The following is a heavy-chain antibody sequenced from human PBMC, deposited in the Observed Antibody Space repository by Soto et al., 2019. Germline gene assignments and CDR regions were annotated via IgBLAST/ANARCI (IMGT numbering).Heavy chain of an antibody. J-gene: IGHJ5*02. CDR1: WLTVSSNY. CDR3: ARAWWSSSRCFDP. CDR2: IYSGGTT. D-gene: IGHD6-6*01. V-gene: IGHV3-53*02. Sequence: EVQLVETGGGLIQPGGSRRLSCEVTWLTVSSNYMSWVRQAPGKGLEWVSVIYSGGTTYSADSVKGRFTISRDDSKNTLYLQRHSLRAEDTSVYYCARAWWSSSRCFDPWGQGTLVTVSS.